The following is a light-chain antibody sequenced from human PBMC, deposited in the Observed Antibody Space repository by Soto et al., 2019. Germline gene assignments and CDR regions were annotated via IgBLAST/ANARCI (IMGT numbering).Light chain of an antibody. CDR2: EVR. CDR1: MRDVGAYNL. CDR3: SSYTSESSLI. J-gene: IGLJ2*01. V-gene: IGLV2-14*01. Sequence: QSVLTQPASVSGSPGQSITISCAGTMRDVGAYNLVSWYQQHPGRAPQLIIYEVRNRPSGISFRFSGSKSGNTASLTISGLQAEDEADYYCSSYTSESSLIFGVGTKLTVL.